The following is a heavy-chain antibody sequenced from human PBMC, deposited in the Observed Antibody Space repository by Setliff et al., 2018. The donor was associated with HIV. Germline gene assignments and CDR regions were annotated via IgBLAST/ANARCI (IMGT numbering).Heavy chain of an antibody. CDR3: ARGGSNSWSPFDY. CDR2: IYSGGST. V-gene: IGHV3-53*01. J-gene: IGHJ4*02. D-gene: IGHD6-13*01. Sequence: GGSLRLSCAASGFTVSSNYMSWVRQAPGKGLEWVSVIYSGGSTYYADSVKGRFTISRDNAKNTLYLQMNSLRAEDTAVYYCARGGSNSWSPFDYWGQGTLVTVSS. CDR1: GFTVSSNY.